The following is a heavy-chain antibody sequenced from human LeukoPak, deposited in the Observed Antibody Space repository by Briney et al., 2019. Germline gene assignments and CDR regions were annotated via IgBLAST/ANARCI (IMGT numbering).Heavy chain of an antibody. Sequence: ASVKVSCKASGYTFTSYGISWVRQAPGQGLEWMGWISAYNGNTNYAQKLQSRVTMTTDTSTSTAYMELRSLRSDDTAVYYCAREYSGYDWGQFDYWGQGTLVTVSS. J-gene: IGHJ4*02. CDR3: AREYSGYDWGQFDY. CDR2: ISAYNGNT. CDR1: GYTFTSYG. V-gene: IGHV1-18*01. D-gene: IGHD5-12*01.